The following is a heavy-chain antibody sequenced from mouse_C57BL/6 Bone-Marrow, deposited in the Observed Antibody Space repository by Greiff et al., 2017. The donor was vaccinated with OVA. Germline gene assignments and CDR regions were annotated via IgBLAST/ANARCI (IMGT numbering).Heavy chain of an antibody. CDR1: GYTFTSYG. D-gene: IGHD1-1*01. Sequence: QVQLQQSGAELARPGASVTLSCKASGYTFTSYGISWVKQRTGQGLEWIGEIYPRSGNTYYNEKFKGKATLTADKYSSTAYMELRSLTSEDSAVYFCARDHNGSSYVNGYFDVWGKGTTVTVSS. V-gene: IGHV1-81*01. CDR3: ARDHNGSSYVNGYFDV. J-gene: IGHJ1*03. CDR2: IYPRSGNT.